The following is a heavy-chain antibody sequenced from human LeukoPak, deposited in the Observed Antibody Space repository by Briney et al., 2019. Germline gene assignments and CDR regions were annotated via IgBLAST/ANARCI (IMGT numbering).Heavy chain of an antibody. Sequence: GGSLRLSCAASGFTFRSYAMHWVRQAPGKGLEWVAVISYDGSNKYYADSVKGRFTISRDNSKNTLYLQMNSLRAEDTAVYYCAKDGGLWVSAHWGDSWGQGTLVTVSS. V-gene: IGHV3-30-3*01. D-gene: IGHD7-27*01. J-gene: IGHJ4*02. CDR2: ISYDGSNK. CDR3: AKDGGLWVSAHWGDS. CDR1: GFTFRSYA.